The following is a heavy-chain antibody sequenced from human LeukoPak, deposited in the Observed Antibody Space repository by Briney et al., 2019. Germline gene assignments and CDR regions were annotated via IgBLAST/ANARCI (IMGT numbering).Heavy chain of an antibody. D-gene: IGHD5-24*01. CDR1: GYTFTGYY. J-gene: IGHJ4*02. V-gene: IGHV1-2*02. CDR2: ISPNSGDT. CDR3: ARRGDGYKFDS. Sequence: ASVKVSCKASGYTFTGYYMHWVRQAPGQGLEWLGWISPNSGDTKYAQKFQGRVTMTGDTSISSAYMELSSLRSDDTAVYYCARRGDGYKFDSWGQGTLVTVSS.